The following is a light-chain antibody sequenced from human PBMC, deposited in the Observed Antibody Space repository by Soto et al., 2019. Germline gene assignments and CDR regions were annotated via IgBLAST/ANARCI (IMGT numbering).Light chain of an antibody. Sequence: IPLTQSPSSLSASVGDRVTLTCRASQGMSSYLAWYQQKPGQAPKLLIYVTSTLQTGVPSRFSGSGSGTDFTLPISSLQPEDSATYYCQQLSKYPLTFGGGTKVEIK. J-gene: IGKJ4*01. V-gene: IGKV1-9*01. CDR2: VTS. CDR3: QQLSKYPLT. CDR1: QGMSSY.